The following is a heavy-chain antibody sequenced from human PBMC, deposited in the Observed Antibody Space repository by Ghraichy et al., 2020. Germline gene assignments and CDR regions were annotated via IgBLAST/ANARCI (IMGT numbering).Heavy chain of an antibody. CDR3: ARDRETFGVAGYYYYGMDV. Sequence: SETLSLTCTVSGGSISSYYWSWIRQPPGKGLEWIGYIYYSGSTNYNPSLKSRVTISVDTSKNQFSLKLSSVTAADTAVYYCARDRETFGVAGYYYYGMDVWGQGTTVTVSS. V-gene: IGHV4-59*01. CDR1: GGSISSYY. D-gene: IGHD3-3*01. CDR2: IYYSGST. J-gene: IGHJ6*02.